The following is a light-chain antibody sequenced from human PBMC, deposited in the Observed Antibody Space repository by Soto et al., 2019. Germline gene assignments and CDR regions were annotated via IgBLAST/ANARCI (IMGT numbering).Light chain of an antibody. CDR2: QAS. CDR1: LSLQTW. V-gene: IGKV1-5*03. Sequence: IQMTQSPSTLSASVGDRVTITCRAGLSLQTWLAWYQQKPGKVPKLLIYQASSLQNGVPARFIGSGSGTEFTLTISSLQPDDVATYYCQQYTCLWTFGPGTKVDI. J-gene: IGKJ1*01. CDR3: QQYTCLWT.